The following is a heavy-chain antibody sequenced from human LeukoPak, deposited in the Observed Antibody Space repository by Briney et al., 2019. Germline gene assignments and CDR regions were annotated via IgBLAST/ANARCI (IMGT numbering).Heavy chain of an antibody. Sequence: GGSLRLSCAASGFTFSSYAMSWVRQAPGKGLEWVSGISGSGGNTYYADSVKGRFTISRDSSKNTLYLQMDSPRAEDTAVYYCAKDITGTTRFDYWGQGTLVTVSS. D-gene: IGHD1-7*01. CDR2: ISGSGGNT. V-gene: IGHV3-23*01. CDR3: AKDITGTTRFDY. CDR1: GFTFSSYA. J-gene: IGHJ4*02.